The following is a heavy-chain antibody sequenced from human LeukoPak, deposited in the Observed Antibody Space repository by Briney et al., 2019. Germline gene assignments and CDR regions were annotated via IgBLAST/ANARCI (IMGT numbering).Heavy chain of an antibody. CDR3: ARGGAAAGSDY. Sequence: RSSETLSLTCTVSGGSISSFYWSWIRQPPGKGLEWIGYIYYSGSTNYNPSLKSRVTISVDTSKNQFSLKLSSVTAADTAVYYCARGGAAAGSDYWGQGTLVTVSS. CDR1: GGSISSFY. V-gene: IGHV4-59*01. J-gene: IGHJ4*02. D-gene: IGHD6-13*01. CDR2: IYYSGST.